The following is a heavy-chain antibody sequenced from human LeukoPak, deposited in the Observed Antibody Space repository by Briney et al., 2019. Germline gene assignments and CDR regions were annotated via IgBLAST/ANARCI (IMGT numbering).Heavy chain of an antibody. CDR3: AKDIQRYLGPSWFDP. CDR1: GFTFSSYS. V-gene: IGHV3-48*04. Sequence: PGGSLRLSCAASGFTFSSYSMNWVRQAPGKGLEWVSYISSSSSTIYYADSVKGRFTISRDNAKNSLYLQMNSLRAEDTAVYYCAKDIQRYLGPSWFDPWGQGTLVTVSS. CDR2: ISSSSSTI. J-gene: IGHJ5*02. D-gene: IGHD5-18*01.